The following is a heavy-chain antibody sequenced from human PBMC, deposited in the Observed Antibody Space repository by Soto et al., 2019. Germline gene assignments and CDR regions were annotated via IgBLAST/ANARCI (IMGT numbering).Heavy chain of an antibody. D-gene: IGHD2-2*01. CDR1: GFSLSNAGLG. CDR3: ASTYSTSWYWFDT. J-gene: IGHJ5*02. CDR2: IFSNDEK. Sequence: QVTVKESGPVLVKPTETLTLTCTVSGFSLSNAGLGVSWIRQPPGKALEWLAHIFSNDEKSYSTSLKSRLTISKDTSKSQVVLTMTNMDPVATATYYCASTYSTSWYWFDTWGQGTLVTVSS. V-gene: IGHV2-26*04.